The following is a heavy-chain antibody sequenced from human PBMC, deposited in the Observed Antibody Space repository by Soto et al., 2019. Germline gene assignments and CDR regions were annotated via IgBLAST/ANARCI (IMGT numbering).Heavy chain of an antibody. CDR3: ARLRGFFDY. Sequence: GGSLRLSCAASGFTFSNAWMNWVRQAPGKGLEWVAYISSSSSTIYYADSVKGRFTISRDNANNSLYLQMNSLRAEDTAVYYCARLRGFFDYWGQGTQVTVSS. CDR2: ISSSSSTI. D-gene: IGHD3-16*01. J-gene: IGHJ4*02. V-gene: IGHV3-48*01. CDR1: GFTFSNAW.